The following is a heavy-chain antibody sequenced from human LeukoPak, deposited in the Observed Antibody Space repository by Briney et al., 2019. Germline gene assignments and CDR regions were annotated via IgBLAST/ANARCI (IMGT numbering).Heavy chain of an antibody. CDR3: AKEPATRWLATFDY. CDR1: GFTISSYA. J-gene: IGHJ4*02. CDR2: VRGSGDYT. D-gene: IGHD6-19*01. Sequence: GGSLRLSCAASGFTISSYAMSWVRQAPGKGLEWVSTVRGSGDYTYYADSVKGRFTISRDNAHNTLYLHMNSLRAEDTAVYYCAKEPATRWLATFDYRGQGTLVTVSS. V-gene: IGHV3-23*01.